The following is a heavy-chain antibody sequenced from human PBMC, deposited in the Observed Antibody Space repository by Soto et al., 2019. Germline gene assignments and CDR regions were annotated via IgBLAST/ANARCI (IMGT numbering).Heavy chain of an antibody. CDR2: IYYRGST. CDR3: ERGLDYVGFDY. D-gene: IGHD4-17*01. Sequence: PSETLSLTCIVSGDSVSSGTYYWSWIRQPPGKGLEWIGYIYYRGSTNYNPSLKSRVTISIDTSRNQFSLKVSSVTAADTAVYYRERGLDYVGFDYWGQGTLVTVSS. CDR1: GDSVSSGTYY. J-gene: IGHJ4*02. V-gene: IGHV4-61*01.